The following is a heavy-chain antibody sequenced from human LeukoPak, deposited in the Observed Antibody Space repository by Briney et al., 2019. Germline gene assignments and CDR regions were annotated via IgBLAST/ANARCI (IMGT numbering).Heavy chain of an antibody. CDR2: ISYDGSNK. V-gene: IGHV3-30*04. Sequence: GGSLRLSCAASGFTFSSYAMHWVRQAPGKGLEWVAVISYDGSNKYYADSVKGRFTISRDNSKNTLYLQMNSLRAEDTAVYYCARDQGSSWRLGYWGQGTLVTVSS. CDR1: GFTFSSYA. CDR3: ARDQGSSWRLGY. J-gene: IGHJ4*02. D-gene: IGHD2-15*01.